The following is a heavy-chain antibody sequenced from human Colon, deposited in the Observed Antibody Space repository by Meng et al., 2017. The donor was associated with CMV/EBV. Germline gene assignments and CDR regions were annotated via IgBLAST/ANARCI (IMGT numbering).Heavy chain of an antibody. CDR1: GESFSGYY. J-gene: IGHJ4*01. CDR3: ARATKSSCWEVLDY. CDR2: SYYTGST. V-gene: IGHV4-34*01. D-gene: IGHD2-2*01. Sequence: VQLLQGGAGLLKPSWTLSLPCVVFGESFSGYYWTWIRQPPGRGLEWIGESYYTGSTNYSPSLKSRVTISLDTSKNQFSLKLNSVTAADTAVYYCARATKSSCWEVLDYWGHGTLVTVSS.